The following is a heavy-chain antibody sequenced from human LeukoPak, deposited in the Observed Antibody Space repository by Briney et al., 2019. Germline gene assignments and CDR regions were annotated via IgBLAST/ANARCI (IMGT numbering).Heavy chain of an antibody. D-gene: IGHD3-9*01. CDR2: FDPEDGET. V-gene: IGHV1-24*01. Sequence: ASVKVSCKVSGYTLTELSMHWVRQAPGTGLERMGGFDPEDGETIYAQKYQGRVTMTEDTSTDTAYMELSSLSSEDTAVYYCARAVYDILTGYYLHYDYWGQGTLVTVSS. CDR1: GYTLTELS. J-gene: IGHJ4*02. CDR3: ARAVYDILTGYYLHYDY.